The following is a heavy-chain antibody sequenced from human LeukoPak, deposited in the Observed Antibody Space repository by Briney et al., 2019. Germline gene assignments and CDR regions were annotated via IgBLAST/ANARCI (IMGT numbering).Heavy chain of an antibody. CDR2: IYYSEGT. V-gene: IGHV4-39*07. J-gene: IGHJ6*03. CDR3: ARDWGVAATPGYMDV. CDR1: GASISSRSYY. Sequence: SETLFLTCTVSGASISSRSYYWGWIRQPPGKGLEWIGSIYYSEGTYYNPSLKSRVAISIDTSKNQFSLKLNSVTVADTAVYYCARDWGVAATPGYMDVWGKGTTVTVAS. D-gene: IGHD3-16*01.